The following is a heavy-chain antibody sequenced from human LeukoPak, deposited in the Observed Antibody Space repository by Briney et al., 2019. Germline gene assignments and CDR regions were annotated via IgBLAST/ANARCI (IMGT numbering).Heavy chain of an antibody. Sequence: PSQTLSLTCSVSGGSISTGWSWIRQHPGKGLEWIGYIYYSGSTNYNPSLKSRVTISVDTSKNQFSLKLSSVTAADTAVYYCARVGNWNYADYWGQGTLVTVSS. J-gene: IGHJ4*02. D-gene: IGHD1-20*01. CDR1: GGSISTG. CDR3: ARVGNWNYADY. V-gene: IGHV4-61*01. CDR2: IYYSGST.